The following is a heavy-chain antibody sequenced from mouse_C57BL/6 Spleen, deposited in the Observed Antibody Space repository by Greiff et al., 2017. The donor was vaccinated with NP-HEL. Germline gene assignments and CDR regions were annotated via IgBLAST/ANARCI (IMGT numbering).Heavy chain of an antibody. D-gene: IGHD2-4*01. CDR1: GFSLTSYG. CDR2: IWSDGST. Sequence: QVHVKQSGPGLVAPSQSLSITCTVSGFSLTSYGVHWVRQPPGKGLEWLVVIWSDGSTTYNSALKSRLSISKDNSKSQVVVKMNSLRTDDTAMYYCARQGYDYGYAMDYWGQGTSVTVSS. J-gene: IGHJ4*01. V-gene: IGHV2-6-1*01. CDR3: ARQGYDYGYAMDY.